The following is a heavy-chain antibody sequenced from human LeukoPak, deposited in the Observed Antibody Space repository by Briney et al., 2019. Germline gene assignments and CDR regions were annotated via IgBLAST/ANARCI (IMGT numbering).Heavy chain of an antibody. J-gene: IGHJ4*02. CDR2: ISSGSSST. CDR3: ASGGPVTTYDFDY. D-gene: IGHD4-17*01. CDR1: GFSFNSHN. V-gene: IGHV3-48*04. Sequence: GGSLRLSCAASGFSFNSHNMNWVRQAPGKGLEWVSYISSGSSSTNYADSVKGRFTISRDNAKSSLYLQMNSLRAEDTAVYYCASGGPVTTYDFDYWGQGTLVTVSS.